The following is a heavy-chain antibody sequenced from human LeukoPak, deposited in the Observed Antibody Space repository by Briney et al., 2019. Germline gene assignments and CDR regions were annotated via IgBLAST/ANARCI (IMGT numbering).Heavy chain of an antibody. CDR3: AKIRITMVRGVIQNDAFDI. D-gene: IGHD3-10*01. CDR2: IYPGDSDT. J-gene: IGHJ3*02. V-gene: IGHV5-51*01. Sequence: GESLKISCKGFGYSFTSYWIGWVRQMPGKGLEWMGIIYPGDSDTRYSPSFQGQVTISADKSISTAYLQWSSLKASDTAMYYCAKIRITMVRGVIQNDAFDIWGQGTMVTVSS. CDR1: GYSFTSYW.